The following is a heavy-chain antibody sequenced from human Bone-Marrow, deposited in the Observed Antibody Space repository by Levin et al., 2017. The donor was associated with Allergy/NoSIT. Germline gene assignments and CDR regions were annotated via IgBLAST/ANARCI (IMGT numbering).Heavy chain of an antibody. V-gene: IGHV3-23*01. CDR3: AKVGFQGYSSSWYIDPWLRGPAAGLDV. D-gene: IGHD6-13*01. CDR1: GFTFSSYA. Sequence: PGGSLRLSCAASGFTFSSYAMSWVRQAPGKGLEWVSAISGSGGSTYYADSVKGRFTISRDNSKNTLYLQMNSLRAEDTAVYYCAKVGFQGYSSSWYIDPWLRGPAAGLDVWGQGTTVTVSS. CDR2: ISGSGGST. J-gene: IGHJ6*02.